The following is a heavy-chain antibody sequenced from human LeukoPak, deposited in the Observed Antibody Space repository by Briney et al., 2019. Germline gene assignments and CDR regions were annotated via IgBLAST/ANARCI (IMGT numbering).Heavy chain of an antibody. CDR3: AREGTGIAVAGYYYYMDV. V-gene: IGHV4-4*07. D-gene: IGHD6-19*01. Sequence: SETLSLTCTVSGGSISSYYWSWIRQLAGKGLEWIGRIYTSGSTNYNPSLKSRVTMSVDTSKNQFSLKLSSVTAADTAVYYCAREGTGIAVAGYYYYMDVWGKGTTVTISS. CDR2: IYTSGST. J-gene: IGHJ6*03. CDR1: GGSISSYY.